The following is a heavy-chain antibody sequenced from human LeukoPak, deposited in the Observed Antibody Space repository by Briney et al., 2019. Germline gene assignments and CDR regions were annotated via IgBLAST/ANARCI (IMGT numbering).Heavy chain of an antibody. V-gene: IGHV3-23*01. D-gene: IGHD3-22*01. Sequence: GGSLRLSCAASRFIFSTYAMSWVRQAPGKGLEWVSAISGSGGSTYYADSVKGRFTISRDNSKNTLYLQMNSLRAEDTAVYYCAKDGYYDSSGYYFAYYYGMDVWGQGTTVTVSS. CDR1: RFIFSTYA. CDR3: AKDGYYDSSGYYFAYYYGMDV. J-gene: IGHJ6*02. CDR2: ISGSGGST.